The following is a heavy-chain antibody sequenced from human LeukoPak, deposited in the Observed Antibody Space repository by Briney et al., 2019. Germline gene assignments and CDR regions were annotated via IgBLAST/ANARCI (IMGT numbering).Heavy chain of an antibody. D-gene: IGHD1-26*01. Sequence: GWSLRLSCAASGFTFSSHWMHWVRQAPGKGLVWVSRINSDGDSTSYADSVKGRFTISRDNAKNTLHLQMNSLRAEDTAVYYCARDVGGAYYRWFDPWGQGTLVTVSS. V-gene: IGHV3-74*01. CDR3: ARDVGGAYYRWFDP. J-gene: IGHJ5*02. CDR2: INSDGDST. CDR1: GFTFSSHW.